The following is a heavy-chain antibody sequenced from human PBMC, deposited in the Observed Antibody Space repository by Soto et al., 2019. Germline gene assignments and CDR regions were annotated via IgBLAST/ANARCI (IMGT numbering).Heavy chain of an antibody. J-gene: IGHJ4*02. D-gene: IGHD3-16*02. CDR1: GFTFSNAW. CDR2: IKSKTDGGTT. Sequence: GGSLRLSCAASGFTFSNAWMSWVRQAPGKGLEWVGRIKSKTDGGTTDYAAPVKGRFTISRDDSKNTLYLQMNSLKTEDTAVYYCTTYGYDYIWGSYRSPNDYWGQGTLVTVSS. V-gene: IGHV3-15*01. CDR3: TTYGYDYIWGSYRSPNDY.